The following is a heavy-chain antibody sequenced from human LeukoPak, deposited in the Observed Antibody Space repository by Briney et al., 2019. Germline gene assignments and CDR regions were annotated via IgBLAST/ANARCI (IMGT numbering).Heavy chain of an antibody. CDR1: GFTFSSYS. CDR3: AKSMGQWLVREPFDY. V-gene: IGHV3-21*04. D-gene: IGHD6-19*01. Sequence: PGGSLRLSCAASGFTFSSYSMNWVRQAPGKGLEWVSSISSSSSYIYYADSVKGRFTISRDNSKSVLYLQMNSLRAEDSAIYYCAKSMGQWLVREPFDYWGQGTLVTVSS. J-gene: IGHJ4*02. CDR2: ISSSSSYI.